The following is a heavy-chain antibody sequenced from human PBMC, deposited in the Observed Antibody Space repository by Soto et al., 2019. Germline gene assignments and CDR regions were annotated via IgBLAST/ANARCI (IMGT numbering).Heavy chain of an antibody. CDR2: IIPIYGTA. Sequence: QVQLVQSGAEVKKPGSSVKVSCKASGGTCSSFTISWVRQAPGQGLEWMGGIIPIYGTANYAQKFQGRVTITADASTRTAYMELSSMRSEDTAVYYCAKDRRADWESYSYYAMDLWGQGTTVTVSS. D-gene: IGHD1-26*01. CDR3: AKDRRADWESYSYYAMDL. V-gene: IGHV1-69*01. J-gene: IGHJ6*02. CDR1: GGTCSSFT.